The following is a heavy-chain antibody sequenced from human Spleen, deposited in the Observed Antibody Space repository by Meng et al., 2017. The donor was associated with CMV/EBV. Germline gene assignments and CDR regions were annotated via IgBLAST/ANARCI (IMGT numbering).Heavy chain of an antibody. D-gene: IGHD3-3*01. V-gene: IGHV3-21*01. CDR1: GFSFTTYT. CDR2: INSATTYI. J-gene: IGHJ6*02. CDR3: ASMLRFFEGAGRYYGMNV. Sequence: GESLKISRAASGFSFTTYTMTWVRQAPGKGLESLSSINSATTYIYYADSVKARFTISRDDSKNSLYLQMNSLGAEDTAVYYCASMLRFFEGAGRYYGMNVWGQGTTVTVSS.